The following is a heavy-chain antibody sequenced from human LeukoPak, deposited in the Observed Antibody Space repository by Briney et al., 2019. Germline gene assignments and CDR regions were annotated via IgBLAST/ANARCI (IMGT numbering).Heavy chain of an antibody. Sequence: SETLSLTCAVYGGSFSGYYWSWIRQPPGKGLEWIGEINHSGSTNYNPSLKSRVTISVDTSKNQFSLKLSSVTAADTAVYYCASDVVVPAAIRNWGQGTLVTVSS. V-gene: IGHV4-34*01. CDR3: ASDVVVPAAIRN. CDR2: INHSGST. CDR1: GGSFSGYY. D-gene: IGHD2-2*02. J-gene: IGHJ4*02.